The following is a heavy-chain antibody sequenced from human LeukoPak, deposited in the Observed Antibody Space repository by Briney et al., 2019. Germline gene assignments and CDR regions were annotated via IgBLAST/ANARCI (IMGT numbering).Heavy chain of an antibody. J-gene: IGHJ6*02. CDR2: ISYDGSSK. Sequence: GGSLRLSCAASGFTFSSYAMHWVRQAPGKGLEWVAVISYDGSSKYYADSVKGRFTISRDNSKNTLYLQMNSLRAEDTAVYYCARETYYDFWSGYFGPVDYYYGMDVWGQGTAVTVSS. CDR1: GFTFSSYA. CDR3: ARETYYDFWSGYFGPVDYYYGMDV. D-gene: IGHD3-3*01. V-gene: IGHV3-30-3*01.